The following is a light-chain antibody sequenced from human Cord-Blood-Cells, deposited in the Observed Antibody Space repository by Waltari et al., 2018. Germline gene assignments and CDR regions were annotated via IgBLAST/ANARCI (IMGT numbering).Light chain of an antibody. J-gene: IGKJ4*01. V-gene: IGKV1-9*01. CDR1: QGISSY. CDR3: QQLNSYPLT. Sequence: TQSPSSLSASVGDRVTITCRASQGISSYLAWYQQKPGKAPKLLIYAASTLQSGVPSRFSGSGSGTDFTLTISSLQPEDFATYYCQQLNSYPLTFGRGTKVEIK. CDR2: AAS.